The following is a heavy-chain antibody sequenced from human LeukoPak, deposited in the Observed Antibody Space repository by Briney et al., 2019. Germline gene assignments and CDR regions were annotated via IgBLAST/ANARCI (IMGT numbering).Heavy chain of an antibody. Sequence: PGGSLRLSCAASGFTFSSYSMNWVRQAPGKGLEWVSSISSSSSYIYYADSVKGRFTISRDNAKNSLYLQMNSLRAEDTAVYYCARNSRQQLVLPDGMDVWGQGTTVTVSS. CDR2: ISSSSSYI. CDR1: GFTFSSYS. J-gene: IGHJ6*02. CDR3: ARNSRQQLVLPDGMDV. V-gene: IGHV3-21*01. D-gene: IGHD6-13*01.